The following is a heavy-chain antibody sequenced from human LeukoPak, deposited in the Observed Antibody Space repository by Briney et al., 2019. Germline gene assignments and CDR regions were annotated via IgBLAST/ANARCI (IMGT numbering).Heavy chain of an antibody. V-gene: IGHV1-8*02. CDR1: GYTFTSFD. D-gene: IGHD1-1*01. Sequence: PTASLKLSCKASGYTFTSFDINWVRQATGQRLEWMGWMNPNSGNPGYAQKFQGRVTITRDTAISTPYMELSSLRAEDTAMYYCARGNDGFDAFDMWGQGTMVTVSS. CDR2: MNPNSGNP. CDR3: ARGNDGFDAFDM. J-gene: IGHJ3*02.